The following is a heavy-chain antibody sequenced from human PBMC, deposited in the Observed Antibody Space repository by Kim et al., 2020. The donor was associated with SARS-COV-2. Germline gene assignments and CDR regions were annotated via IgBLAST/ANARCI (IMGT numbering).Heavy chain of an antibody. V-gene: IGHV6-1*01. D-gene: IGHD6-13*01. J-gene: IGHJ4*02. Sequence: FTVSGKSRISINPDTSKNQFSLQLNSVTPEDTAIYYCTKAQHHSSHPFDSWGQGTLVTVSS. CDR3: TKAQHHSSHPFDS.